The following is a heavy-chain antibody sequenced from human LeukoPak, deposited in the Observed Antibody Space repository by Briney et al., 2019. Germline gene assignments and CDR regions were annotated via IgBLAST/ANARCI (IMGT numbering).Heavy chain of an antibody. CDR2: IYYTGST. V-gene: IGHV4-39*07. CDR1: GGSISRRDSY. CDR3: TRKREGPATGIDY. D-gene: IGHD1-26*01. J-gene: IGHJ4*02. Sequence: PSETLSLTCTVSGGSISRRDSYWGWIRQSPRTGLEWIGSIYYTGSTYYNNTPSLQGRVTISMDTSENQFSLKLTSVTAADTAIYYCTRKREGPATGIDYWGQGTLVTVSS.